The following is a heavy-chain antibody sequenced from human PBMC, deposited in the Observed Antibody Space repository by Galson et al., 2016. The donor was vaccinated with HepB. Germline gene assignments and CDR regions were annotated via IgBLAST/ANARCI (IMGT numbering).Heavy chain of an antibody. CDR1: GFSLSNSA. J-gene: IGHJ4*02. Sequence: SLRLSCAGSGFSLSNSAMHWVRQAPGKGLECVSVVSGSSSTTYYADSVKGRFTISKDNSRNTLYLQLNTLRAEDTAIYYWARGRVGITASALDYWGQGTLVTVSS. CDR2: VSGSSSTT. D-gene: IGHD1-26*01. CDR3: ARGRVGITASALDY. V-gene: IGHV3-23*01.